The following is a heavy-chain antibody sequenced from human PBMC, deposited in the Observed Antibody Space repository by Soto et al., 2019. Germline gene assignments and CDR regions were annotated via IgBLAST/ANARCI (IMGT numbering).Heavy chain of an antibody. D-gene: IGHD2-21*02. CDR2: IYPGDSDT. Sequence: GESLKISCKGSGYSFTSYWIGWVRQMPGKGLEWMGIIYPGDSDTRYSPSFQGQATISAAKPISTAYLQWSRLKASDTAMYYCARHELPANWGGYCYIWFDPWGQRTLVTVSS. J-gene: IGHJ5*02. V-gene: IGHV5-51*01. CDR3: ARHELPANWGGYCYIWFDP. CDR1: GYSFTSYW.